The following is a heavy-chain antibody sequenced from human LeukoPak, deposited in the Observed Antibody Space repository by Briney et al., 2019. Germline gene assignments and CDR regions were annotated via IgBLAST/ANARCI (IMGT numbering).Heavy chain of an antibody. J-gene: IGHJ4*02. Sequence: GGSLRLSCAASGFTFSDYYMSWIRQAPGKGLEWVSYISSSGSTIYYADSVKGRFTISRDNSKNTLYLQMNSLRAEDTAVYYCAKSHVEMATMGFDYWGQGTLVTVSS. CDR3: AKSHVEMATMGFDY. CDR1: GFTFSDYY. V-gene: IGHV3-11*01. D-gene: IGHD5-24*01. CDR2: ISSSGSTI.